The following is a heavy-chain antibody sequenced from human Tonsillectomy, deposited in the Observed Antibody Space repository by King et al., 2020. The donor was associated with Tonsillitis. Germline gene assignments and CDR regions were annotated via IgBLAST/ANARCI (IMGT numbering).Heavy chain of an antibody. D-gene: IGHD2-21*01. V-gene: IGHV5-51*01. CDR3: ARQGSAVVLDY. J-gene: IGHJ4*02. CDR2: INPGDSDT. CDR1: GSSFTSYW. Sequence: QLVQSGAEVKKSGESLKISCKGSGSSFTSYWIGWVRQMPGKGLEWMWIINPGDSDTRYSPSFQGQVVISADKSISTAYLQWNSLKASDTAMYYCARQGSAVVLDYWGQGTLVTVSS.